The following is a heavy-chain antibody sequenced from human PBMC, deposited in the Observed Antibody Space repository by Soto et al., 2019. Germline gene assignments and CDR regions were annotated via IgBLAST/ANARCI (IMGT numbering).Heavy chain of an antibody. V-gene: IGHV3-48*03. J-gene: IGHJ4*02. D-gene: IGHD3-3*01. CDR1: GFTFRSYE. Sequence: EVQLAESGGGLVQPGGSLRLSCAASGFTFRSYEMNWVRQAPGKGLEWLAYISSSGSTIYYADSVKGRFTISRDSAKNSLYLQMNSLRAEDTAVYYCARGPQTRITVFGILIIREFDYWGQGTLVTVSS. CDR2: ISSSGSTI. CDR3: ARGPQTRITVFGILIIREFDY.